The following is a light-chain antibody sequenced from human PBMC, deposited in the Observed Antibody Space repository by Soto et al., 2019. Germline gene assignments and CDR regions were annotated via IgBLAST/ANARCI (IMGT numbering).Light chain of an antibody. CDR2: RTS. J-gene: IGKJ1*01. V-gene: IGKV3-20*01. Sequence: LSQSAATLSLKKRERATLFCRASQSVSSYLAWYQQKPGQAHSLLKFRTSRKASGIPKRFSSSGSAKDFTITSSLLEAEDGTEYCRQEYGSSLQTFGQGTKVDI. CDR1: QSVSSY. CDR3: QEYGSSLQT.